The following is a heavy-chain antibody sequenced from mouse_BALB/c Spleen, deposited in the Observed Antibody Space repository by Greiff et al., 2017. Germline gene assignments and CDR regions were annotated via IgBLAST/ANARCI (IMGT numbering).Heavy chain of an antibody. CDR2: ISYDGSN. V-gene: IGHV3-6*02. Sequence: EVQLVESGPGLVKPSQSLSLTCSVTGYSITSGYYWNWIRQFPGNKLEWMGYISYDGSNNYNPSLKNRISITRDTSKNQFFLKLNSVTTEDTATYYCARGNYYGYVGYFDVWGAGTTVTVSS. D-gene: IGHD1-2*01. J-gene: IGHJ1*01. CDR3: ARGNYYGYVGYFDV. CDR1: GYSITSGYY.